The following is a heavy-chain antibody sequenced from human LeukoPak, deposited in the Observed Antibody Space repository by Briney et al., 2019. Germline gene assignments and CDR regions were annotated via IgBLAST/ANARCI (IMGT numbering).Heavy chain of an antibody. J-gene: IGHJ3*02. CDR3: ARDQGTTMTSYAFHI. CDR2: ISGSGGST. CDR1: GFTFSSYA. D-gene: IGHD1-7*01. V-gene: IGHV3-23*01. Sequence: GGSLRLSCAASGFTFSSYAMSWVRQAPGKGLEWVSAISGSGGSTYYADSVKGQFTISRDNAKNSLYLQMNSLRADDTAVYYCARDQGTTMTSYAFHIWGRGTSVTVSS.